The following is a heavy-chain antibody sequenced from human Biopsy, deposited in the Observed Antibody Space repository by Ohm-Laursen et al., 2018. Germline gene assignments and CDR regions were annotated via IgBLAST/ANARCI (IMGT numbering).Heavy chain of an antibody. CDR1: GDTVSSGRFY. Sequence: SQTLSLTCTVYGDTVSSGRFYWIWLRKPPGQGLVYMENVYDRGSTANYNPSLESRVTMSVDMPKNQFSLKLSSVTAADTAIYFCARGMRSSGWPYFDSWGQGTLVTVSS. CDR3: ARGMRSSGWPYFDS. CDR2: VYDRGST. V-gene: IGHV4-61*01. J-gene: IGHJ4*02. D-gene: IGHD6-19*01.